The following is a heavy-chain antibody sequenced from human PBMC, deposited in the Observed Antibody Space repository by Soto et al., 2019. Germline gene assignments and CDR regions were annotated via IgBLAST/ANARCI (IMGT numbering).Heavy chain of an antibody. CDR3: AREGSYSAYNFAHGIQLWSFDF. CDR1: GGSINTFY. J-gene: IGHJ4*02. D-gene: IGHD5-12*01. CDR2: IFSSGST. V-gene: IGHV4-4*07. Sequence: LSLTCTVSGGSINTFYWSWVRQPAGKGLEWIGRIFSSGSTSFNPSLESRVAMSVDTPKNHFSLNLSSVTAADMAVYYCAREGSYSAYNFAHGIQLWSFDFWGQGALVTVSS.